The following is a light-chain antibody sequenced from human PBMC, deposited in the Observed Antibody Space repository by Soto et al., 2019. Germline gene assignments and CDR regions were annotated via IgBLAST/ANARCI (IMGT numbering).Light chain of an antibody. CDR2: GNR. CDR1: NSNLGAGYD. CDR3: ATWDDGLSAVV. V-gene: IGLV1-40*01. J-gene: IGLJ3*02. Sequence: QSVLTQPPSVSGAPGQRVTISCTGNNSNLGAGYDVHWYQQLPGAAPKLVIFGNRNRPSGVPERFSGSKSATSATLGITGLQTGDEADYYCATWDDGLSAVVFGGGTKVTVL.